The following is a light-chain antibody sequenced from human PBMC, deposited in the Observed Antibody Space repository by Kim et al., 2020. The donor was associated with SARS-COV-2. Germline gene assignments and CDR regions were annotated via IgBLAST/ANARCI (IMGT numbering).Light chain of an antibody. Sequence: QSITISCTGTSSDVGSYNLVSWYQQHPGKAPKLMIYEVSKRPSGVSNRFSGSKSGNTASLTISGLQAEDEADYYCCSYAGSSTFAEFGGGTQLTVL. CDR1: SSDVGSYNL. J-gene: IGLJ3*02. CDR2: EVS. V-gene: IGLV2-23*02. CDR3: CSYAGSSTFAE.